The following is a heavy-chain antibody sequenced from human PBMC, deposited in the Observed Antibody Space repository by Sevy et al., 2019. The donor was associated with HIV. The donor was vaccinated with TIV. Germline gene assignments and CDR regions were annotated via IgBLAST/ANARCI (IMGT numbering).Heavy chain of an antibody. CDR2: VSFDASDK. CDR3: ARQRSYNILTGLDY. Sequence: GGSLRLSCATSGFTFSSFAMHWVRQAPGKGLEWVAVVSFDASDKYYGDSVKGRFAISRDNSKNILYLQMKSLRVEDTAVYFCARQRSYNILTGLDYWGQGTLVTVSS. CDR1: GFTFSSFA. V-gene: IGHV3-30*09. D-gene: IGHD3-9*01. J-gene: IGHJ4*02.